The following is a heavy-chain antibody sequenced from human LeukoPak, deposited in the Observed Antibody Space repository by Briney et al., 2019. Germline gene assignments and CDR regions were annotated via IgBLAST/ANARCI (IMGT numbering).Heavy chain of an antibody. D-gene: IGHD3-10*01. Sequence: PSETLSLTCTVSGGSISSGGYYWSWIRQPPGKGLEWIGYIYHSGSTYYNPSLKSRVTISVDRSKNQFSLKLSSVTAADTAVYYCAREIRLWFGIDYWGQGTLVTVSS. CDR1: GGSISSGGYY. J-gene: IGHJ4*02. V-gene: IGHV4-30-2*01. CDR2: IYHSGST. CDR3: AREIRLWFGIDY.